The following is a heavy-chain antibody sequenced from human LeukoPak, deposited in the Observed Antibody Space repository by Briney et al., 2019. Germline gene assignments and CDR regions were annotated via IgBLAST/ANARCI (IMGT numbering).Heavy chain of an antibody. CDR1: GFTLSSYA. D-gene: IGHD6-19*01. V-gene: IGHV3-64*01. Sequence: PGGSLRLSCAASGFTLSSYAMHWVRQAPGKGLEYVSAISSNGGSTYYANSVKGRFTISRDNSKNTLYLQMGSLRAEDMAVYYCARWGTYSSGWYDYWGQGTLVTVSS. J-gene: IGHJ4*02. CDR2: ISSNGGST. CDR3: ARWGTYSSGWYDY.